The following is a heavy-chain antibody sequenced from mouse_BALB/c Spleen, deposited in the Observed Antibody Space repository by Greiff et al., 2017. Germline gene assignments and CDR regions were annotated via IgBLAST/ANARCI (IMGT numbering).Heavy chain of an antibody. CDR3: ARGYGNFYAMDY. CDR1: GFTFSSFG. D-gene: IGHD2-1*01. Sequence: DVMLVESGGGLVQPGGSRKLSCAASGFTFSSFGMHWVRQAPEKGLEWVAYISSGSSTIYYADTVKGRFTISRDNPKNTLFLQMTSLRSEDTAMYYCARGYGNFYAMDYWGQGTSVTVSS. CDR2: ISSGSSTI. V-gene: IGHV5-17*02. J-gene: IGHJ4*01.